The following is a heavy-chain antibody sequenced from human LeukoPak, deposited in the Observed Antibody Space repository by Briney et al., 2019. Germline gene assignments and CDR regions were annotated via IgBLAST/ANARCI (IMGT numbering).Heavy chain of an antibody. V-gene: IGHV1-2*02. CDR1: GYTFTGYY. CDR2: INPNSGGT. Sequence: ASVKVSCTASGYTFTGYYIHWVRQAPGQGLEWLGWINPNSGGTNSAQKFQGRVTMTRDTSISTAYMELSRLRSDDTAVYYCARTATLFGYFDYWGQGTLVTVSS. D-gene: IGHD6-25*01. CDR3: ARTATLFGYFDY. J-gene: IGHJ4*02.